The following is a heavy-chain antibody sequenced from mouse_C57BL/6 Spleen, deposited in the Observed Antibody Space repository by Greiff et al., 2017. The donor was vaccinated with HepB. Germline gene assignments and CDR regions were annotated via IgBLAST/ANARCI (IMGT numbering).Heavy chain of an antibody. V-gene: IGHV14-3*01. Sequence: VQLKQSVAELVRPGDSVKLSCTASGFNFKNHYMHWVKQRPEQGLEWIGRIDPANGNTKYAPKFQGKATITADTTANTAYLQLSSLTSEDTAIYYCVCGNDVGYWGQGTTLTVSS. J-gene: IGHJ2*01. CDR3: VCGNDVGY. D-gene: IGHD2-2*01. CDR1: GFNFKNHY. CDR2: IDPANGNT.